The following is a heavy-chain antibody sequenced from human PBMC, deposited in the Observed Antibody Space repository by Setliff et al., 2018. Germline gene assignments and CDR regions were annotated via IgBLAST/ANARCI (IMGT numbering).Heavy chain of an antibody. D-gene: IGHD3-10*01. J-gene: IGHJ4*02. Sequence: PGGSLRLSCAASGFTFSSYTMNWVRQAPGKRLEWVSIINVGGTNTYYRDSVKGRFTISRDNSKITLYLQMNSLRAEDTAIYYCAKDRDVRVDYFDYWGPGTLVTVSS. CDR3: AKDRDVRVDYFDY. V-gene: IGHV3-23*01. CDR2: INVGGTNT. CDR1: GFTFSSYT.